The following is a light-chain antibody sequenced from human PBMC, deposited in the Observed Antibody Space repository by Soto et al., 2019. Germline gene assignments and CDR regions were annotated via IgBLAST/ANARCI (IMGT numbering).Light chain of an antibody. Sequence: QSALTQPASMSGSPGQSITISCTGSNSDGGDYKFVSWHQQHPGKAPKLIIFEDSKRPSGVSDHFAGSKSGNTASLTISGLQAEDEADYYGSSYSRSTTSVVFGGGTKLTVL. J-gene: IGLJ2*01. CDR3: SSYSRSTTSVV. CDR2: EDS. CDR1: NSDGGDYKF. V-gene: IGLV2-14*01.